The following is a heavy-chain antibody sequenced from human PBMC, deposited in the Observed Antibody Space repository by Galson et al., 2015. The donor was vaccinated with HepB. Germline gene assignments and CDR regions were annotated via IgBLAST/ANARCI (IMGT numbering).Heavy chain of an antibody. CDR2: IKSKTDGGTT. V-gene: IGHV3-15*07. Sequence: LRLSCAASGFTFSNAWMNWVRQAPGKGLEWVGRIKSKTDGGTTDYAAPVKGRFTFSRDDSKNTLYLQMNSLKTEDTAVYYCTTGHTSSSGDFQHWGQGTLVTVSS. J-gene: IGHJ1*01. CDR3: TTGHTSSSGDFQH. CDR1: GFTFSNAW. D-gene: IGHD6-13*01.